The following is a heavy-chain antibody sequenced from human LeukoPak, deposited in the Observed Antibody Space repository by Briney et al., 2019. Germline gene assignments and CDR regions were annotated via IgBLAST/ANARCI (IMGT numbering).Heavy chain of an antibody. Sequence: PSETLSLTCTVSGGSPSSYYWSWIRQSPGKGLEWIAYIHYSGSTNYNPSLKSRLTISVDTSKNQFSLKLSSVTAADTAVYYCARDSGSGWFYFDYWGQGTLVTVSS. D-gene: IGHD6-19*01. J-gene: IGHJ4*02. CDR1: GGSPSSYY. V-gene: IGHV4-59*01. CDR3: ARDSGSGWFYFDY. CDR2: IHYSGST.